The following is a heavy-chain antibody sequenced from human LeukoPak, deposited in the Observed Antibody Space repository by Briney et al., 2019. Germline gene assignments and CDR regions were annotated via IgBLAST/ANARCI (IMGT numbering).Heavy chain of an antibody. V-gene: IGHV1-18*01. CDR2: ISAYNGNT. D-gene: IGHD2-21*02. Sequence: ASVKVSCKASGYTFTSYGISWVRQTPGKGLEWMGWISAYNGNTNYAQKLQGRVTMTTDTSTSTAYMELRSLRSDDTAVYYCARVLCGGDCYSTFDYWGQGTLVTVSS. J-gene: IGHJ4*02. CDR1: GYTFTSYG. CDR3: ARVLCGGDCYSTFDY.